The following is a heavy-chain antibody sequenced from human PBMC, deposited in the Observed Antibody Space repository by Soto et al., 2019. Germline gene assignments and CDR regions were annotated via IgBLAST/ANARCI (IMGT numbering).Heavy chain of an antibody. D-gene: IGHD6-13*01. V-gene: IGHV4-34*01. CDR3: ARATTDSSSWTDIYYYGMEV. CDR1: GLSFSGYY. CDR2: INHSGST. Sequence: XETLYLTCAVYGLSFSGYYWSWIRQPPGKGLEWIGEINHSGSTNYNPSLKSRVTISVDTSKNQFSLKLSSVTAADTAVYYCARATTDSSSWTDIYYYGMEVWGKGTTVTVS. J-gene: IGHJ6*04.